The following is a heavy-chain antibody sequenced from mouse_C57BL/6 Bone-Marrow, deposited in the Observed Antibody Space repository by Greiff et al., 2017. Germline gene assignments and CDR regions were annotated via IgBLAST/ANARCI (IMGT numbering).Heavy chain of an antibody. D-gene: IGHD1-1*01. CDR2: ISSGSSTI. J-gene: IGHJ3*01. V-gene: IGHV5-17*01. CDR3: AAHYGSWFAY. Sequence: EVQLVESGGGLVKPGGSLKLSCAASGFTFSDYGMHWVRQAPEKGLEWVAYISSGSSTIYYADTVKGRFTISRDNAKNTLFLQMTSLRSDDTAMYYCAAHYGSWFAYWGQGTLVTVSA. CDR1: GFTFSDYG.